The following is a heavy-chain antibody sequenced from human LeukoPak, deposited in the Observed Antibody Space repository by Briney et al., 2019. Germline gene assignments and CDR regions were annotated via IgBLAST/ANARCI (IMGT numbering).Heavy chain of an antibody. D-gene: IGHD1-1*01. CDR1: GFTFSSYG. J-gene: IGHJ4*02. Sequence: LSGGSLRLSCAASGFTFSSYGMHWVRQAPGKGLEWVAFIRYDGSNKYYTDSVKGRFTISRDDSKNTVYLQMNGLRAEDTAVYYCAKDQGNCAYFDYWGQGTLVTVSS. CDR3: AKDQGNCAYFDY. CDR2: IRYDGSNK. V-gene: IGHV3-30*02.